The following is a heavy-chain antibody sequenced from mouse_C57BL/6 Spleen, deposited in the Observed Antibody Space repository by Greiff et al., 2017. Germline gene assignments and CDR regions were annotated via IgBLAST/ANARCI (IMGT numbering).Heavy chain of an antibody. CDR3: ARSDDYPY. CDR2: IDTEDGET. D-gene: IGHD2-4*01. CDR1: GFNIKDYY. V-gene: IGHV14-2*01. J-gene: IGHJ3*01. Sequence: VKLQQSGAELVKPGASVKLSCTASGFNIKDYYMYWVNQRTEQSLEWIGRIDTEDGETKYAPKIQGKVTITADTSTNNAYLHLSSLTSEDTAVYYCARSDDYPYWGQGTLVTVSA.